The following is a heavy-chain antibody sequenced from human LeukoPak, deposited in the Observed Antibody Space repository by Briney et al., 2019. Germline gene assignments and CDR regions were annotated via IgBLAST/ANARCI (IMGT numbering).Heavy chain of an antibody. V-gene: IGHV3-74*01. Sequence: GGSLRLSCAASGFTFSSYWMHWVRQAPGKGLVWVSRINTDGSSTSYADSVKGRFTISRDNAKNTLYLQMNSLRAEDTAVYYCAKGPVFVVAPIDYPFIGMDVWGQGTTVTVSS. D-gene: IGHD2-15*01. J-gene: IGHJ6*02. CDR3: AKGPVFVVAPIDYPFIGMDV. CDR2: INTDGSST. CDR1: GFTFSSYW.